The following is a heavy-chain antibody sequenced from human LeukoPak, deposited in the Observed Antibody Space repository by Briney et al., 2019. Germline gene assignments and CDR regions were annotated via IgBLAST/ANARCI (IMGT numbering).Heavy chain of an antibody. CDR2: INPNSGGT. J-gene: IGHJ4*02. D-gene: IGHD5-24*01. CDR1: GYTFTGYY. CDR3: AREQSRYYFDY. V-gene: IGHV1-2*06. Sequence: ASVKVSCKASGYTFTGYYMHWVRQAPGQGLEWMGRINPNSGGTNYAQKFQGRVTMTRNTSISTAYMELSRLRSEDTAVYYCAREQSRYYFDYWGQGTLVTVSS.